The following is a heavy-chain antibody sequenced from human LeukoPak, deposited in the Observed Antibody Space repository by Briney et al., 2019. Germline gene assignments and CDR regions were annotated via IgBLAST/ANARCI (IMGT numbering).Heavy chain of an antibody. CDR2: TRNKANSYTT. CDR3: ASITMIVATGG. Sequence: GGSLRLSCAASGFTFSDHYMDWVCQAPGKGLEWVGRTRNKANSYTTEYAASVKGRFTISRDDSKNSLYLQMNSLKTEDTAVYYCASITMIVATGGWGQGTLVTVSS. V-gene: IGHV3-72*01. D-gene: IGHD3-22*01. CDR1: GFTFSDHY. J-gene: IGHJ4*02.